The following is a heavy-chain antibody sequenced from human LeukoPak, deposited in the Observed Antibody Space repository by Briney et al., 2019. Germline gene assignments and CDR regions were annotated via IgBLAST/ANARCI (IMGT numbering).Heavy chain of an antibody. Sequence: SETLSLTCTVSGGSISSSSYYWGWIRQPPGKGLEWIGSIYYSGSTYYNPSLKSRVTISVDTSKNQFSLKLSSVTAAGTAVYYCATHTNNYYDSSGYSDYWGQGTLVTVSS. CDR1: GGSISSSSYY. CDR3: ATHTNNYYDSSGYSDY. V-gene: IGHV4-39*01. J-gene: IGHJ4*02. D-gene: IGHD3-22*01. CDR2: IYYSGST.